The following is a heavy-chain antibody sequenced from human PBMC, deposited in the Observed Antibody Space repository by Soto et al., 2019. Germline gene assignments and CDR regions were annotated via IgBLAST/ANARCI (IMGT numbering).Heavy chain of an antibody. V-gene: IGHV4-31*03. CDR2: IYYSGST. J-gene: IGHJ4*02. Sequence: PSETLSLTCTVSGGSISSGGFYWSWIRQHPGKGLEWIGYIYYSGSTYYNPSLKSRVTISVDTSKNQFSLKLSSVTAADMAVYYFAREGDGSSGIDYWGQGTLVTVSS. D-gene: IGHD6-6*01. CDR3: AREGDGSSGIDY. CDR1: GGSISSGGFY.